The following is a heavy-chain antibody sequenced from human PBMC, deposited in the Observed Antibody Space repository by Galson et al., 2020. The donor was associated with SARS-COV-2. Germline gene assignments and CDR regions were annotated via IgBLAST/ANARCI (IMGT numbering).Heavy chain of an antibody. V-gene: IGHV3-74*01. CDR1: GFAFSTYW. Sequence: GGSLRLSCAGSGFAFSTYWMDWVRQAPGKGLVWISRINSYGNDTLYAASVKGRFTISRDNVKSTLFLQMNSLTVEDTAVYYCVTEAGDYWGQGTLVTVSS. CDR3: VTEAGDY. J-gene: IGHJ4*02. CDR2: INSYGNDT.